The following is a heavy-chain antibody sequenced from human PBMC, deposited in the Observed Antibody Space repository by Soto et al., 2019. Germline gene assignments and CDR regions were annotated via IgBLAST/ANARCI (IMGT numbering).Heavy chain of an antibody. D-gene: IGHD6-13*01. CDR3: ATGEAAGVDYGMQV. CDR2: IYYSGST. J-gene: IGHJ6*01. V-gene: IGHV4-59*01. Sequence: SETLSLTCTVSGGSISSYYWSWIRQPPGKGLEWIGYIYYSGSTNYNPSLKSRVTISVDTSKNQFSLKLSSVTAADTAVYYCATGEAAGVDYGMQVWGQGTTVTVAS. CDR1: GGSISSYY.